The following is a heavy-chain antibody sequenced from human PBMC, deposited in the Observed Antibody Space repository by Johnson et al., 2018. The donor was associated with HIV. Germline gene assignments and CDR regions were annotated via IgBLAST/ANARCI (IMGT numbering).Heavy chain of an antibody. CDR3: ARRSGITMISGDAFDI. CDR1: GFSFDDYA. V-gene: IGHV3-9*01. D-gene: IGHD3-22*01. Sequence: VQLVESGGGLVQPGRSLRLSCASSGFSFDDYAMHWVRQTPGKGLEWVSGISWNSGSIDYADSVKGRFTISRDNAKNSLYLQMNSLRAEDTALYYCARRSGITMISGDAFDIWGQGTLVTVSS. CDR2: ISWNSGSI. J-gene: IGHJ3*02.